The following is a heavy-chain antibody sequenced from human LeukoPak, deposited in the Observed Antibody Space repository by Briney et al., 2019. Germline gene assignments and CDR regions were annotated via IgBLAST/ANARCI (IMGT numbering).Heavy chain of an antibody. D-gene: IGHD3-10*01. CDR3: ARGLDYYGSGSSPGW. Sequence: GASVKVSCKASGYIFSSYGINWVRQAPGQGLEWMGWISAYNGNTNYAQKLQGRVTMTTDTSTSTAYMELRSLRSDDTAVYYCARGLDYYGSGSSPGWWGQGTLVTVSS. V-gene: IGHV1-18*01. CDR2: ISAYNGNT. J-gene: IGHJ4*02. CDR1: GYIFSSYG.